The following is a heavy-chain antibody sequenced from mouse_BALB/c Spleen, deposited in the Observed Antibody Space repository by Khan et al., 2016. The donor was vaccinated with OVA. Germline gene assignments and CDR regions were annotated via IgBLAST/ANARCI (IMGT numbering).Heavy chain of an antibody. CDR1: GFNIKDYY. V-gene: IGHV14-1*02. J-gene: IGHJ3*01. CDR3: TRSGYSGWFAY. Sequence: EVELVESGAELVRPGALVKLSCKASGFNIKDYYMHWVKQRPEQGLEWIGWIDPENGETVYDPKFQDKASITADTSSNTAYLQLSSLTSEDSAVNDCTRSGYSGWFAYGGQGTPVTVSA. CDR2: IDPENGET.